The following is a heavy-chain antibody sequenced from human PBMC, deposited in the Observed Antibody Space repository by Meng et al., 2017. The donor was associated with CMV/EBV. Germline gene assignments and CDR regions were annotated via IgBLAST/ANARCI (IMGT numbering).Heavy chain of an antibody. CDR1: GGSISSGDYY. J-gene: IGHJ4*02. D-gene: IGHD6-13*01. CDR2: IYYSGST. V-gene: IGHV4-30-4*08. CDR3: ARAQYSSSCDY. Sequence: HVAQQESGPGVVKPSQTRSLICTVSGGSISSGDYYWSWIRQPPGKGLEWIGYIYYSGSTYYNPSLKSRVTISVDTSKNQFSLKLSSVTAADTAVYYCARAQYSSSCDYWGQGTLVTVSS.